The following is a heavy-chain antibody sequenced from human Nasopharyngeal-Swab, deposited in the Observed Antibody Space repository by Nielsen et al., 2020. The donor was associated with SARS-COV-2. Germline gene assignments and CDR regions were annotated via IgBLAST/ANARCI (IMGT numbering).Heavy chain of an antibody. CDR3: AKDWGRLTAAWGCAVDY. Sequence: GESLKISCAASGFTFSSYAMSWVRQTPGKGLEWVSAIGGSGGSTYYADSVKGRFTISRDNSNNMLFLQMSSPRTEDTAAYYCAKDWGRLTAAWGCAVDYWGQGTLVTVSS. J-gene: IGHJ4*02. D-gene: IGHD3-16*01. V-gene: IGHV3-23*01. CDR1: GFTFSSYA. CDR2: IGGSGGST.